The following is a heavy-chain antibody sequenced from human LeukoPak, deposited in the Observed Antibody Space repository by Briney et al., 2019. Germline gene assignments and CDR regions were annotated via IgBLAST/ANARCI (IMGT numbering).Heavy chain of an antibody. CDR1: GFTFGSYA. J-gene: IGHJ4*02. CDR2: TTGSGVST. D-gene: IGHD3-22*01. V-gene: IGHV3-23*01. Sequence: GGSLRLSCAASGFTFGSYAMSWVRQAPGKGLEWVSSTTGSGVSTYYADSVKGRFTISRDNSNSTLFLQMNNLRAEDTAVYYCAKRLGYYDSSEGYFDYWGQGTLVTVSS. CDR3: AKRLGYYDSSEGYFDY.